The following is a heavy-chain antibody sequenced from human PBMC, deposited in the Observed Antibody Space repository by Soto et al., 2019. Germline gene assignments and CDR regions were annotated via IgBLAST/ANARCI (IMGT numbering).Heavy chain of an antibody. D-gene: IGHD3-22*01. J-gene: IGHJ1*01. CDR3: AHRGYYYDSSGYYSSAEYFQH. CDR1: GFSLSTSGVG. CDR2: SYWDDDK. Sequence: QITLKESGPTLVKPTQTLTLTCTFSGFSLSTSGVGVGWIRQPPGKALEWLALSYWDDDKRYSPSLKSRLTITKDNSKNQVVLTMTNMDPVDTATYYCAHRGYYYDSSGYYSSAEYFQHWGQGTLVTVSS. V-gene: IGHV2-5*02.